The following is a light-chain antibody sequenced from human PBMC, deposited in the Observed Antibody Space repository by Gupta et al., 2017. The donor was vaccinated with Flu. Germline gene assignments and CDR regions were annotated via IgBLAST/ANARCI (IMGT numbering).Light chain of an antibody. J-gene: IGLJ2*01. V-gene: IGLV1-51*01. Sequence: QSVLTQPPSLSAAPGPKVTLSCSGSSSNIGNNYVSWYQHLPGTAPKLLIYDNNKRPSGITDRFSGSKSGTSATLGITGLQTGDEADYYCGTWDSSRSDVVFGGGTKLTVL. CDR1: SSNIGNNY. CDR2: DNN. CDR3: GTWDSSRSDVV.